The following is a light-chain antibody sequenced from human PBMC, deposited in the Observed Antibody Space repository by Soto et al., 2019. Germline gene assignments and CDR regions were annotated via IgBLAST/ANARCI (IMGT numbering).Light chain of an antibody. CDR2: KAS. V-gene: IGKV1-5*03. J-gene: IGKJ1*01. CDR3: QQYNDYSRT. CDR1: QSIGIW. Sequence: IQMTQSPSTLSASVGDRVAITCRASQSIGIWLAWYQKKPGKAPRFLVYKASTLQTGVPSRFSGSGSGTEFTLTISSLQPDDFATYYCQQYNDYSRTFGQGTKVEIQ.